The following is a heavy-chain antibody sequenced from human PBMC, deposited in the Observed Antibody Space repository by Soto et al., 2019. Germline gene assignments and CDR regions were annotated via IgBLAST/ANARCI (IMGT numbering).Heavy chain of an antibody. CDR2: IWHDGSDK. CDR1: GIAFSRYG. D-gene: IGHD3-22*01. CDR3: VIDSSGSIEYFQR. Sequence: QEQLVESGGGVVQPGKSLRLSCVASGIAFSRYGMHWVRQAPGKVLEWLALIWHDGSDKYYADSVKGLFTISRDKSKKTVFLEMNSLRVEDPSVDYCVIDSSGSIEYFQRWGKGTLVTVSS. J-gene: IGHJ1*01. V-gene: IGHV3-33*01.